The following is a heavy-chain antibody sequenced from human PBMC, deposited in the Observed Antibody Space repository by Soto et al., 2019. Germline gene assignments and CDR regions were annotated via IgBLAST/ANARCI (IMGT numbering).Heavy chain of an antibody. CDR3: AKVAAAGTSETPNFDY. Sequence: EVQLLESGGGLVQPGGSLRLSCAASGFTFSSYAMSWVRQAPGKGLEWVSAISGSGGSTYYADSVKGRFTISRDNSKNTLYLQMNSLRAEDTAVYYCAKVAAAGTSETPNFDYWGQGTLVTVSS. D-gene: IGHD6-13*01. CDR1: GFTFSSYA. V-gene: IGHV3-23*01. CDR2: ISGSGGST. J-gene: IGHJ4*02.